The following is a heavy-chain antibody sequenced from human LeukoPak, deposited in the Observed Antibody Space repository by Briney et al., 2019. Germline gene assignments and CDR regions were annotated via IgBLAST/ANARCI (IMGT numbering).Heavy chain of an antibody. CDR1: GGSFSGYY. Sequence: SETLSLTCAVYGGSFSGYYWSSIRQPPGKGLEWIGEINHSGSTNYNPSLKSRVTISVDTSKNQFSLKLSSVTAADTAVYYCARSRLWLFYYYYMDVWGKGTTVTVSS. CDR3: ARSRLWLFYYYYMDV. V-gene: IGHV4-34*01. CDR2: INHSGST. J-gene: IGHJ6*03. D-gene: IGHD5-18*01.